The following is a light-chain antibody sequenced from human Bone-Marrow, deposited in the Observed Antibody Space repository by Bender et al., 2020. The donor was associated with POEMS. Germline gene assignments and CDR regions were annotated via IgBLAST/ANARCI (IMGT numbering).Light chain of an antibody. J-gene: IGLJ2*01. Sequence: QYALTQPASVSGSPGQSITISCTGTSSDVGSSDLVSWYQQHPGKAPKLMIYDVTKRPSGVPDRFSGSKSVNTASLTVSGLQAEDEADFYCSSYTGSSTLVVFGGGTKLVVL. CDR2: DVT. V-gene: IGLV2-14*02. CDR3: SSYTGSSTLVV. CDR1: SSDVGSSDL.